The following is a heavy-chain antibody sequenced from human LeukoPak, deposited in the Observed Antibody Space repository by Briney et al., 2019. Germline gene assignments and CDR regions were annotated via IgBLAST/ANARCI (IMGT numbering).Heavy chain of an antibody. D-gene: IGHD4-17*01. Sequence: GGSLRLSCAASGFTFSSYGMHWVRQAPGKGLEWVSTISGSGGSRHYADFVKGRFTISRDNFKNTVSLQMNSLRAEDTAVYYCAKDLPDYGDYEVGYWGQGTLVTVSS. CDR1: GFTFSSYG. V-gene: IGHV3-23*01. J-gene: IGHJ4*02. CDR2: ISGSGGSR. CDR3: AKDLPDYGDYEVGY.